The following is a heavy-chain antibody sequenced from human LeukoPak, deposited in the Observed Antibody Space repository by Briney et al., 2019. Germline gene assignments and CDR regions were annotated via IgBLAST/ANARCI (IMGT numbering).Heavy chain of an antibody. CDR2: INPNSGGT. J-gene: IGHJ4*02. CDR3: ARDRSAGPYSGSSDY. CDR1: GYTFTGYY. Sequence: ASVKVSCKASGYTFTGYYMHWVRQAPGQGLEWMGWINPNSGGTNYAQKFQGRVTMTRDTSISTAYMELSRLRSDDTAVYYCARDRSAGPYSGSSDYGGQETRLTVSS. D-gene: IGHD6-13*01. V-gene: IGHV1-2*02.